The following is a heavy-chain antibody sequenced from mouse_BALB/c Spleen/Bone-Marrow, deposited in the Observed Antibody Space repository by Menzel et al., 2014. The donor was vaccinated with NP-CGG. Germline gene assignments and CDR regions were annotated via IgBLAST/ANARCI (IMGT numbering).Heavy chain of an antibody. CDR2: ITSSGHT. CDR3: ARSGNFFDY. CDR1: GYSITSAYA. V-gene: IGHV3-2*02. D-gene: IGHD3-1*01. J-gene: IGHJ2*01. Sequence: EVKLVESGPGLMKPSQSLSLTCTVTGYSITSAYAWNWIRQLPGDKLEWMGYITSSGHTSYNPSLKSRISITRDTSKNLSFLQLNSVTTEDTATYFCARSGNFFDYWGQGTTPTVSS.